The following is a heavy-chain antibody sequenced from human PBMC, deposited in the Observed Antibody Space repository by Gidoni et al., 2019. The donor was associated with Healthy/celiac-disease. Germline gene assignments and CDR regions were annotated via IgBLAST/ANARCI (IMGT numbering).Heavy chain of an antibody. D-gene: IGHD6-13*01. Sequence: QVQLVQSGPEVKKHGASVQVSCKFSVYTLTELSMHWVRQAPGKGLEWMGGFDPEDGETIYAQKFQGRVTMTEDTSTDTAYMELSSLRSEDTAVYYCATFQSGASWYPADYWGQGTLVTVSS. CDR3: ATFQSGASWYPADY. V-gene: IGHV1-24*01. CDR2: FDPEDGET. J-gene: IGHJ4*02. CDR1: VYTLTELS.